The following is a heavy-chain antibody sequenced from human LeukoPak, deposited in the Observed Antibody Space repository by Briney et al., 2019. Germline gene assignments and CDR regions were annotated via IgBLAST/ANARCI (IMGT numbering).Heavy chain of an antibody. V-gene: IGHV1-58*02. CDR1: GYTFTGYY. CDR3: AAGLRGPTVTGKYYYYGMDV. Sequence: SVKVSCKASGYTFTGYYMQWVRQARGQRLEWIGWIVVGSGNTDYAQKFQERVTITRDMFTSTAYMELSSLRSEDTAVYYCAAGLRGPTVTGKYYYYGMDVWGQGTTVTVSS. D-gene: IGHD4-11*01. J-gene: IGHJ6*02. CDR2: IVVGSGNT.